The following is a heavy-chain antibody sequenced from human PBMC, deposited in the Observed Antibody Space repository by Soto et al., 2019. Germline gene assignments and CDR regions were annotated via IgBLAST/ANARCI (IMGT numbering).Heavy chain of an antibody. J-gene: IGHJ4*02. CDR3: SETDYSTFDY. CDR1: GYTFTRNA. CDR2: IDAGNGNT. V-gene: IGHV1-3*01. D-gene: IGHD3-9*01. Sequence: QVQLVQSGAEVKKPGASVKVSCKASGYTFTRNAIHWVRQAPGQRLEWIGKIDAGNGNTKYSQKFQGRVTITRDTSASAAYMELSTLGSEDTSNCARSETDYSTFDYWGQGTLVTVYS.